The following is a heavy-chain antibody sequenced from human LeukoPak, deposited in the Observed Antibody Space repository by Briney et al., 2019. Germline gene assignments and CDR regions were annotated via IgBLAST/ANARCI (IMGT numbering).Heavy chain of an antibody. CDR2: ISYDGSNK. V-gene: IGHV3-30*18. J-gene: IGHJ4*02. CDR1: GFTFSSYG. Sequence: GGSLTLSCAASGFTFSSYGMHWVRQAPGKGLEWVAVISYDGSNKYYADSVKGRFTISRDNSKNTLYLQMNSLRAEDTAVYYCAKDPRGYSYGGIDYWGQGTLVTVSS. CDR3: AKDPRGYSYGGIDY. D-gene: IGHD5-18*01.